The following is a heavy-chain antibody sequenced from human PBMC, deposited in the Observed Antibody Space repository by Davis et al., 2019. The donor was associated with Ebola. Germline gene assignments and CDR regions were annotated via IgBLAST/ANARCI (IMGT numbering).Heavy chain of an antibody. CDR1: GFTFSGSA. Sequence: GGSLRLSCAASGFTFSGSAMHWVRQASGKGLEWVGRIRSKANSHATAYAASVKGRFTISRDDSKNTAYLQMNSLKTEDTAVYYCTRQQLVYYYYGMDVWGQGTTVTVSS. CDR3: TRQQLVYYYYGMDV. CDR2: IRSKANSHAT. V-gene: IGHV3-73*01. D-gene: IGHD6-13*01. J-gene: IGHJ6*02.